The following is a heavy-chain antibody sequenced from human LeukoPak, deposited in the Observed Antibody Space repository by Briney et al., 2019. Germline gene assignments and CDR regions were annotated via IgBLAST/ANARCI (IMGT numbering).Heavy chain of an antibody. D-gene: IGHD5-18*01. CDR3: AGGAMGKYYYYCYYMDV. V-gene: IGHV4-59*01. CDR2: IYYSGST. J-gene: IGHJ6*03. CDR1: GGSISSYY. Sequence: SETLSLTCTVSGGSISSYYWSWIRQPPGKGLEWIGYIYYSGSTNYNPSLKSRVTISVDTSKNQFSLKLSSVTAADTAVYYCAGGAMGKYYYYCYYMDVWGKGTTVTVSS.